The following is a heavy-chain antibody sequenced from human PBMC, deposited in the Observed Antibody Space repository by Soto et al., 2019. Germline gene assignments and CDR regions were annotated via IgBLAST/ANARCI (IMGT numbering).Heavy chain of an antibody. CDR1: AYSFTSYW. D-gene: IGHD2-15*01. Sequence: GESLKISCKGSAYSFTSYWIGCVRQMRWKGLEWMGIIYPGDSDTRYSPSFQGQVTISADKSISTAYLQWSSLKASYTAMYYCARPRGLNGVAATDYWGQGTLVTVSS. CDR2: IYPGDSDT. V-gene: IGHV5-51*01. J-gene: IGHJ4*02. CDR3: ARPRGLNGVAATDY.